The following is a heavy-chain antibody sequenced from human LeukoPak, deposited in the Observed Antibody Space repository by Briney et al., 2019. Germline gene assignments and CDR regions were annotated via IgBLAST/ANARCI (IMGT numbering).Heavy chain of an antibody. CDR3: ARVNDYIGTYYFDF. CDR1: ANTFTTFP. CDR2: INAANGNT. D-gene: IGHD4-11*01. V-gene: IGHV1-3*01. J-gene: IGHJ4*02. Sequence: ASVKVSCKTSANTFTTFPIHWVRQAPGQKFEWMGWINAANGNTQFSPRFQARITITRDTSASTAYMELSRLRSEDTAVYYCARVNDYIGTYYFDFWGQGTLVTVSS.